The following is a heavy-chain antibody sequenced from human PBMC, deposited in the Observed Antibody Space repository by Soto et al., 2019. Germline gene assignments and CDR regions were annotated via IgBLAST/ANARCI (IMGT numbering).Heavy chain of an antibody. D-gene: IGHD4-4*01. Sequence: GGSLRLSCAASGFTFSSYAMSWVRQAPGKGLEWVSTISGSGGSTYYADSVKGRFTISRDNSKNTLYLQMNSLRAEDTAVYYCAKGYSNYGLYFDYWGQGTLVTVSS. V-gene: IGHV3-23*01. CDR3: AKGYSNYGLYFDY. J-gene: IGHJ4*02. CDR1: GFTFSSYA. CDR2: ISGSGGST.